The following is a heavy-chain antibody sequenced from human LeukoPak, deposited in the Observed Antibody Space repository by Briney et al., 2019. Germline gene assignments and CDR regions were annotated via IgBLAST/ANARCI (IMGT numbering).Heavy chain of an antibody. V-gene: IGHV3-7*01. J-gene: IGHJ2*01. Sequence: GGSLRLSCEASGFIFSSYWMSWVRQAPGMGLEWVADIKHDASEEHYVASVKGRFTISRDNAKLYLQMNSLRVEDTAVYYCAGGQGWHFDLWGLGTLITVSS. CDR1: GFIFSSYW. D-gene: IGHD2-15*01. CDR3: AGGQGWHFDL. CDR2: IKHDASEE.